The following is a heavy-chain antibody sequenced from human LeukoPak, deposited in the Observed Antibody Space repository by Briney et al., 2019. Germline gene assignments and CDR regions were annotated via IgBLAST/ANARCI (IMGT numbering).Heavy chain of an antibody. V-gene: IGHV1-69*02. D-gene: IGHD3-3*01. CDR1: GGTFSSYT. J-gene: IGHJ4*02. CDR2: IIPILGIA. CDR3: ARVPDYDFWSGPEY. Sequence: ASVKDSCKASGGTFSSYTISWVRQAPGQGLEWMGRIIPILGIANYAQKFQGRVTITADKSTSTAYMELSSLRSEDTAVYYCARVPDYDFWSGPEYWGQGTLVTVSS.